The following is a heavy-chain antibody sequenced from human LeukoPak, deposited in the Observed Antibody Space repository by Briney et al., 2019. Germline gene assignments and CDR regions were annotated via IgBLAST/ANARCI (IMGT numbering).Heavy chain of an antibody. V-gene: IGHV4-39*07. D-gene: IGHD3-3*01. CDR1: GGSISSSSYY. Sequence: SETLSLTCTVSGGSISSSSYYWGWIRQPPGKGLEWIGSIYYSGSTYYNPSLKSRVTISVDTSKNQFSLKLSSVTAADTAVYYCARDGRKLYYDFWSGYYSGPLDYWSQGTLVTVSS. CDR3: ARDGRKLYYDFWSGYYSGPLDY. CDR2: IYYSGST. J-gene: IGHJ4*02.